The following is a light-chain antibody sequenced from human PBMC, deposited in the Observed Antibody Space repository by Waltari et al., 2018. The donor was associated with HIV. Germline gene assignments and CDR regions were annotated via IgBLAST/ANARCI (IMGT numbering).Light chain of an antibody. V-gene: IGKV1-5*03. CDR3: QDYYKFCT. CDR1: QNIGDW. Sequence: DGQMTQSPSTLSASVGDRVIITCRANQNIGDWVAWYQQKPGQVPELLIYKASNLRSGVPWRFRGSGSGAELTLDISNLQTEDVGSYFCQDYYKFCTFGQGTRVE. J-gene: IGKJ5*01. CDR2: KAS.